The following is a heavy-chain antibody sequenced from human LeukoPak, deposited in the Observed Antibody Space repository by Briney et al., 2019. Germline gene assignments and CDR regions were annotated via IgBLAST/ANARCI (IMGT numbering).Heavy chain of an antibody. CDR1: GYTFTGYY. D-gene: IGHD3-22*01. CDR3: ATELNYYDSSGYYSGDY. Sequence: ASVKVSCKASGYTFTGYYMHWVRQAPGQGLEWMGWINPNSGGTNYAQKFQGWVTMTRDTSISTAYMELSRLRSDDTAVYYCATELNYYDSSGYYSGDYWGQGTLVTVSS. J-gene: IGHJ4*02. CDR2: INPNSGGT. V-gene: IGHV1-2*04.